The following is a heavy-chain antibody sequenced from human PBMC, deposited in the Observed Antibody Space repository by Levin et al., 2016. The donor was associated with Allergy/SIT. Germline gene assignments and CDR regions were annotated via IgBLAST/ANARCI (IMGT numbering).Heavy chain of an antibody. V-gene: IGHV3-21*01. J-gene: IGHJ6*02. CDR1: GFTFSSYS. D-gene: IGHD6-19*01. CDR2: ISSSSSYI. Sequence: GESLKISCAASGFTFSSYSMNWVRQAPGKGLEWVSSISSSSSYIYYADSVKGRFTISRDNAKNSLYLQMNSLRAEDTAVYYCARAGYSSGWYPPHYYYYYGIGRLGPRDHGHRLL. CDR3: ARAGYSSGWYPPHYYYYYGIGR.